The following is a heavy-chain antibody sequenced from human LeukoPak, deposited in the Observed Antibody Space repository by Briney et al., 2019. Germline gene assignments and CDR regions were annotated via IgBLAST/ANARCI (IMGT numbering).Heavy chain of an antibody. D-gene: IGHD3-10*01. CDR3: ARAVLQGVIIQGQTVNWYDP. CDR2: IKEDGSDK. CDR1: GFTFSRYW. Sequence: PGGSLRLSCXASGFTFSRYWMSWVRQAPGKGLEWVAHIKEDGSDKYYVDSVKGRFTVSRDNTQNSLFLQMNNLRVEDTSVYYCARAVLQGVIIQGQTVNWYDPWGQGTLVTVSS. V-gene: IGHV3-7*01. J-gene: IGHJ5*02.